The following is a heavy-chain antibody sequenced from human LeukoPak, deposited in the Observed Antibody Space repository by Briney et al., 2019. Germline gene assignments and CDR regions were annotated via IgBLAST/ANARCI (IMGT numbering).Heavy chain of an antibody. Sequence: PGRSLRLSCAASGFTFSSYGMHWVRQAPAKGLEWVAVIWYDGRNKYYADSVKGRFTISRDNSKNTLSLQMNSLRAEDTAVYYCARAAARGYSSGWSNDYWGQGTLVTVSS. J-gene: IGHJ4*02. D-gene: IGHD6-19*01. V-gene: IGHV3-33*08. CDR3: ARAAARGYSSGWSNDY. CDR1: GFTFSSYG. CDR2: IWYDGRNK.